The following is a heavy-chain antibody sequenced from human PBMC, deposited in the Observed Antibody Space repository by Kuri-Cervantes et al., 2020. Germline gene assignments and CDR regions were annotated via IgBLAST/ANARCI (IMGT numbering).Heavy chain of an antibody. CDR2: IKQDGSEK. CDR1: GFTFSSYW. Sequence: GESLKISCAASGFTFSSYWMSWVRQAPGKGLEWVANIKQDGSEKYYVDSVKGRFTISRDNAKNSLYLQMNSLRAEDTALYYCAKDLYSSGWMFFDYWGQGTLVTVSS. CDR3: AKDLYSSGWMFFDY. V-gene: IGHV3-7*03. D-gene: IGHD6-19*01. J-gene: IGHJ4*02.